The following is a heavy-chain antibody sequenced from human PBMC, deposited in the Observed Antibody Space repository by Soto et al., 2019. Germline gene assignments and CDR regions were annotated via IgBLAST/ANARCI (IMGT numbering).Heavy chain of an antibody. J-gene: IGHJ4*02. CDR3: ATGDYYDSSGYHSVDY. V-gene: IGHV1-18*01. CDR2: IIAYNGKT. Sequence: ASVKVSCKASGGTFSSYAISWVRQAPGQGLEWMGWIIAYNGKTNYAQKLQGRVTMTTDTSTSTAYMELRSLRSDDTAVYYCATGDYYDSSGYHSVDYWGQGTLVTVS. D-gene: IGHD3-22*01. CDR1: GGTFSSYA.